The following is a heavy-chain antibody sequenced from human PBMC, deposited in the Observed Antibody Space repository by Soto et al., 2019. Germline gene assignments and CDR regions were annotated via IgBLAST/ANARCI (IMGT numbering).Heavy chain of an antibody. CDR3: ARRGYYAISAFDI. CDR2: IYYSGST. D-gene: IGHD2-8*01. V-gene: IGHV4-4*02. J-gene: IGHJ3*02. CDR1: GGSISSSNW. Sequence: SETLSLTCAVSGGSISSSNWWSWVRQPPGKGLEWIGEIYYSGSTYYNPSLKSRVTISVDTSKNQFSLKLSSVTAADTAVYYCARRGYYAISAFDIWGQGTMVTVSS.